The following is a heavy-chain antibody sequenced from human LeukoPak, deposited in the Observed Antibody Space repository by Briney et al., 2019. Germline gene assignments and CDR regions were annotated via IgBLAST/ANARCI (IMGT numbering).Heavy chain of an antibody. CDR2: IKQDGSVE. D-gene: IGHD6-6*01. CDR1: GFTFSSYW. Sequence: GGSLRLSCAASGFTFSSYWMSWVRQAPGKGLEWVANIKQDGSVEYYVVSVKGRFTISRDNAKESLYLQMNSLRAEDTAVYYCARIGYSSSSFDFWGQGTLVTVSS. CDR3: ARIGYSSSSFDF. V-gene: IGHV3-7*05. J-gene: IGHJ4*02.